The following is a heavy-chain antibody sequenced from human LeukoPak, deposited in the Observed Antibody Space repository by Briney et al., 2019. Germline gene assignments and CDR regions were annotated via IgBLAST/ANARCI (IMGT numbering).Heavy chain of an antibody. CDR3: ARDRDRSTSYYGMDV. J-gene: IGHJ6*02. CDR1: LFTFIDYY. D-gene: IGHD2/OR15-2a*01. V-gene: IGHV3-11*05. CDR2: ISSSSTYT. Sequence: GGSLRLSCAAPLFTFIDYYLSWIRPAPGRGLEWVSYISSSSTYTNYADSVKCRFTISRDNAKNSLYLQMNSLRAEDTAVYYCARDRDRSTSYYGMDVWGQGTPVTVSS.